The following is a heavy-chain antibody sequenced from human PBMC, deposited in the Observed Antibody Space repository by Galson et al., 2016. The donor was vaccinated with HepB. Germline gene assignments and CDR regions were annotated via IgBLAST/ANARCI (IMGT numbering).Heavy chain of an antibody. CDR2: IDPSDSDI. CDR1: GYTFTSYR. V-gene: IGHV5-10-1*01. Sequence: QSGAEVKKTGESLMISCQGSGYTFTSYRISWVRQRPGKGLEWMGRIDPSDSDINYNPSFEGRITISVDKSINTAYLQWSSLEASDTAMYYCATPNAGRGYGLELWGQGTTVTVS. J-gene: IGHJ6*02. D-gene: IGHD2-8*01. CDR3: ATPNAGRGYGLEL.